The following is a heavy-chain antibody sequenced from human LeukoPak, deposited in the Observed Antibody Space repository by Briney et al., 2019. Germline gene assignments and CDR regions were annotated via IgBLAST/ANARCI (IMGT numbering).Heavy chain of an antibody. V-gene: IGHV4-34*01. CDR2: INHSGST. CDR1: GGSFSGYY. D-gene: IGHD7-27*01. CDR3: ASFPWGSPSRGFDY. Sequence: SETLSLTCAVYGGSFSGYYWSWIRQPPGKGLEWIGEINHSGSTNYNPSLKSRVTISVDTSKNQFSLKLSSMTAADTAVYYCASFPWGSPSRGFDYWGQGTLVTVSS. J-gene: IGHJ4*02.